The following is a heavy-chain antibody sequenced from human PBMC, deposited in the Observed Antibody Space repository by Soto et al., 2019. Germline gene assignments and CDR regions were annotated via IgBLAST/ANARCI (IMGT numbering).Heavy chain of an antibody. D-gene: IGHD3-10*01. J-gene: IGHJ4*02. V-gene: IGHV4-61*01. CDR3: ARSEITMLRALGY. CDR2: IYYSGST. Sequence: SETLSLTCTVSGGSVSSGSYYWSWIRQPPGKGLEWIGHIYYSGSTNYNPSLKSRVTISVDTSKNQFSLKLSSVTAADTAVYYCARSEITMLRALGYWGQGTLVTVSS. CDR1: GGSVSSGSYY.